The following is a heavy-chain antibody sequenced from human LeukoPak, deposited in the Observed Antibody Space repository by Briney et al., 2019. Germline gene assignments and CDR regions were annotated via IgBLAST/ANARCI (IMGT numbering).Heavy chain of an antibody. J-gene: IGHJ4*02. Sequence: GGSLRLSCAASGFTFDDYGMSWVRQAPGKGLEWVSGINWNGGSTGYADSVKGRFTISRDNAKNSLYLQMNSLRAEDTALYYCARGSVGVVVVPAAIPFDYWGQGTLVTVSS. CDR3: ARGSVGVVVVPAAIPFDY. D-gene: IGHD2-2*02. V-gene: IGHV3-20*04. CDR1: GFTFDDYG. CDR2: INWNGGST.